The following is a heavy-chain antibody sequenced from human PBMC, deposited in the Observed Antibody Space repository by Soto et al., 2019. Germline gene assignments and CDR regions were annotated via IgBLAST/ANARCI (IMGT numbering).Heavy chain of an antibody. J-gene: IGHJ4*02. CDR1: GYIFTTYG. V-gene: IGHV1-18*01. CDR3: ARGRYGEY. Sequence: QVHLVQSGAEVKKPGASVKVSCKGSGYIFTTYGITWVRQAPVQGLEWMGWISDRNGNTNYAQKLQGRVTVTRDTSTSTAYMELRTLRSDDTAVYYCARGRYGEYWGQGARVTFSS. CDR2: ISDRNGNT. D-gene: IGHD3-10*01.